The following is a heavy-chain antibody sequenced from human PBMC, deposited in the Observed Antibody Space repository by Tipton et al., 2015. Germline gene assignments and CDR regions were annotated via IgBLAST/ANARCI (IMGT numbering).Heavy chain of an antibody. J-gene: IGHJ4*02. V-gene: IGHV4-4*02. Sequence: TLSLTCAVSGGSISSTNWWTWVRQPPGKGLEWIGEISQSGNTNYNPSLKSRVTISADKSKNQFSLNLKSVTAADTAVYYCARARGRHGGLFDSWGQGTLVTVSS. D-gene: IGHD4-23*01. CDR3: ARARGRHGGLFDS. CDR2: ISQSGNT. CDR1: GGSISSTNW.